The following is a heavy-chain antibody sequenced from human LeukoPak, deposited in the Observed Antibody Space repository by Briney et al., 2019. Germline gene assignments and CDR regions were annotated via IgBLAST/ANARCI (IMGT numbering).Heavy chain of an antibody. D-gene: IGHD4-17*01. CDR1: GYSISSGYY. CDR3: ARGAYGDPHY. CDR2: IYHSGST. J-gene: IGHJ4*02. V-gene: IGHV4-38-2*01. Sequence: SETLSLTCAVSGYSISSGYYWGWIRQPPGKGLEWIGSIYHSGSTYYNPSLKSRVTISVDTSKNQFSLKLSSVTAADTAVYYCARGAYGDPHYWGQGTLVTVSS.